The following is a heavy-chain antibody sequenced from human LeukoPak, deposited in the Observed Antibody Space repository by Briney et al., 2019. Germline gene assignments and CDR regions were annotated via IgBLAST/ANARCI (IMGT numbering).Heavy chain of an antibody. CDR1: GXTFSSYS. V-gene: IGHV3-21*01. CDR3: ARERDYGDYVAYFDY. Sequence: GGSLRLSCAASGXTFSSYSMNWVRQAPGKGLEWVSSISSSSSYIYYADSVKGRFTISRDNAKNSLYLQMNSLRAEDTAVYYCARERDYGDYVAYFDYWGQGTLVTVSS. J-gene: IGHJ4*02. CDR2: ISSSSSYI. D-gene: IGHD4-17*01.